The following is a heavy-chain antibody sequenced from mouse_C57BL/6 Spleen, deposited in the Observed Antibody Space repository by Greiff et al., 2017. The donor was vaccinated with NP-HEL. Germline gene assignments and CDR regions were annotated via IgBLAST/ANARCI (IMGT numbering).Heavy chain of an antibody. Sequence: DVHLVESGGGLVKPGGSLKLSCAASGFTFSSYAMSWVRQTPEKRLEWVATISDGGSYTYYPDNVKGRFTISRDNAKNNLYLQMSHLKSEDTAMYYCARDGHYYGSLYYFDYWGQGTTLTVSS. D-gene: IGHD1-1*01. J-gene: IGHJ2*01. CDR3: ARDGHYYGSLYYFDY. V-gene: IGHV5-4*01. CDR1: GFTFSSYA. CDR2: ISDGGSYT.